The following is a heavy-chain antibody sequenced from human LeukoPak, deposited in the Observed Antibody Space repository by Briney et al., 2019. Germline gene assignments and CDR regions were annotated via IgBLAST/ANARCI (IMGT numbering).Heavy chain of an antibody. D-gene: IGHD6-19*01. V-gene: IGHV4-39*01. CDR2: IYYSGST. J-gene: IGHJ4*02. Sequence: SETLSLTCTVSGGSISSSSYYWGWIRQPPGKGLEWIGSIYYSGSTYYNPSLKSRVTISVDTSKNQFSLKLSSVTAADTAVYYCARRDPVAGLDYWGQGTLVTVSP. CDR3: ARRDPVAGLDY. CDR1: GGSISSSSYY.